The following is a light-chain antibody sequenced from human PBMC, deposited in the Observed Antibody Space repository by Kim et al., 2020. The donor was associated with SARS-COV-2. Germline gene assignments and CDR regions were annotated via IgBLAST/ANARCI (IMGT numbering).Light chain of an antibody. V-gene: IGLV1-36*01. Sequence: PRVSLSCSGASSKLGNNAVNWSQTLPKKAPNPLIYYDDLLPSGVSDRFSGSKSGTSASLAIRGLQSEDEADYYCATWDDSLNGRVFGGGTQLTV. J-gene: IGLJ2*01. CDR2: YDD. CDR1: SSKLGNNA. CDR3: ATWDDSLNGRV.